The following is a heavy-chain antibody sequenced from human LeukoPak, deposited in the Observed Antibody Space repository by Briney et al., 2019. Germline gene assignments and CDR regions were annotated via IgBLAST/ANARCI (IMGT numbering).Heavy chain of an antibody. CDR2: ISGSGGST. CDR3: AKDFPTYCSSTSCYSIDY. D-gene: IGHD2-2*01. Sequence: PGGSLRLSCAASGFTFSSYAMSWVRQAPGKGLEWVSAISGSGGSTYYADSVKGRFTISRDNSKNTLYLQMNSLRAEDTAVYYCAKDFPTYCSSTSCYSIDYWGQGTLVTVSS. V-gene: IGHV3-23*01. CDR1: GFTFSSYA. J-gene: IGHJ4*02.